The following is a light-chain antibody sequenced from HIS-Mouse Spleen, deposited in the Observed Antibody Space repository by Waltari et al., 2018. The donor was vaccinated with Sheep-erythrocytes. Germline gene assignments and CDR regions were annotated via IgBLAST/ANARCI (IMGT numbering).Light chain of an antibody. J-gene: IGLJ1*01. V-gene: IGLV2-11*01. Sequence: QSALTQPRSVSGSPGQSVTISCPGTSRDGGGYNYVSWYQQHPGKAPKLMIYDVSKRPSGVPDRFSGSKSGNTASLTISGLQAEDEADYYCCSYAGSYNHVFATGTKVTVL. CDR2: DVS. CDR3: CSYAGSYNHV. CDR1: SRDGGGYNY.